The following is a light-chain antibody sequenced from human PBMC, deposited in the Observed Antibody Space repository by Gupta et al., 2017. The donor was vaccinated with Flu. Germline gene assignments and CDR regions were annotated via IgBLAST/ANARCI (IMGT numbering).Light chain of an antibody. CDR1: QNVNSN. J-gene: IGKJ1*01. Sequence: EIVMTQSPATLSVSPGERATLSCRASQNVNSNLAWYQQQPGQAPRLLIYGASNRATSIPARFSGSGSGTDFTLTISSRQSEDFAVYYCQQYDSWPPDTFGQGTKVEIK. CDR2: GAS. CDR3: QQYDSWPPDT. V-gene: IGKV3-15*01.